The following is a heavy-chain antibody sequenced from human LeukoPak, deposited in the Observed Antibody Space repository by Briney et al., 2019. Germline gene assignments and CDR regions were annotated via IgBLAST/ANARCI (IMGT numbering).Heavy chain of an antibody. CDR2: IYHSGTT. V-gene: IGHV4-4*02. Sequence: SETLSLTCSVSGGSISNNNWWSWVRQSPGKGLEWIGNIYHSGTTHYNPSLKSRVTISVDKSKNQFSLKLSSVTAADTAVYYCARADHNYDILTGYYKALSYFDYWGQGTLVTVSS. D-gene: IGHD3-9*01. CDR3: ARADHNYDILTGYYKALSYFDY. CDR1: GGSISNNNW. J-gene: IGHJ4*02.